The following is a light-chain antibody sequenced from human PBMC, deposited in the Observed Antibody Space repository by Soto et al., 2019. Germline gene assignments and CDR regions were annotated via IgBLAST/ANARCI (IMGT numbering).Light chain of an antibody. Sequence: QSVLTQPPSVSAAPGQTVTISCSGSTSNIGSHFVSWYQQLPGSAPKTLIFDNNKRPSGIPDRLSASKSGTSATLDITGLQTGDEADYYCATWDISLNGYVFGSGTKLTVL. CDR2: DNN. CDR1: TSNIGSHF. J-gene: IGLJ1*01. CDR3: ATWDISLNGYV. V-gene: IGLV1-51*01.